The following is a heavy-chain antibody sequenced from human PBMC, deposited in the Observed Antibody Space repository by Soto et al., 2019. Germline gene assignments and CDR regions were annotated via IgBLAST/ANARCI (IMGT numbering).Heavy chain of an antibody. CDR1: GGTFSSYT. V-gene: IGHV1-69*04. Sequence: GAPVKVSCKASGGTFSSYTISSARQAPGQGLEWMGRIIPILGIANYAQKFQGRVTITADKSTSTAYMELSSLRSEDTAVYYCARDSAGSGWTAYFQHRGQGTLVTVSS. CDR3: ARDSAGSGWTAYFQH. J-gene: IGHJ1*01. D-gene: IGHD6-19*01. CDR2: IIPILGIA.